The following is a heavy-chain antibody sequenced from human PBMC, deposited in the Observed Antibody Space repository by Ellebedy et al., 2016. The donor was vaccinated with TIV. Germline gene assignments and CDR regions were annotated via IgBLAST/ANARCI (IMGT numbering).Heavy chain of an antibody. CDR2: VSGSGGTT. J-gene: IGHJ4*01. V-gene: IGHV3-23*01. D-gene: IGHD2-21*02. Sequence: PGGSLRLSCAASGFAVSSNEMSWVRQAPGQGLEWVSAVSGSGGTTYYADSVKGRFTISRDNSKNTLYLQMNSLRAEDTAVYYCPKGQRVVTAPFDYWGHGTLVTVSS. CDR1: GFAVSSNE. CDR3: PKGQRVVTAPFDY.